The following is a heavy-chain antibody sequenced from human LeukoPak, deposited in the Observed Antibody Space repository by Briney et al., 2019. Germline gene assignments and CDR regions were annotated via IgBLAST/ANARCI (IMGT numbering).Heavy chain of an antibody. Sequence: PSETLSLTCTVSGYSITTGHYWGWIRQPPGQGLEWIASIFLGETTYYKPSLKNRLSISVDTSKNQLSLVLSSVTAADTAVYYCARLAVAGKGYFQHWGQGTLVTVSS. CDR2: IFLGETT. V-gene: IGHV4-38-2*02. CDR1: GYSITTGHY. J-gene: IGHJ1*01. D-gene: IGHD6-19*01. CDR3: ARLAVAGKGYFQH.